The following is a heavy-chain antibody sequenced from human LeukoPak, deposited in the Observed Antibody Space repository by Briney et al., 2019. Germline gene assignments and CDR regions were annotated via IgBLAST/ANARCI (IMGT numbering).Heavy chain of an antibody. V-gene: IGHV1-69*05. Sequence: SVKVSCKASGGTFSSYAISWVRQAPGQGLEWMGGIIPIFGTANYAQKSQGRVTITTDESTSTAYMELSSLRSEDTAVYYCARGARDIVVVVAASDYYYYYMDVWGKGTTVTVSS. CDR3: ARGARDIVVVVAASDYYYYYMDV. CDR2: IIPIFGTA. CDR1: GGTFSSYA. J-gene: IGHJ6*03. D-gene: IGHD2-15*01.